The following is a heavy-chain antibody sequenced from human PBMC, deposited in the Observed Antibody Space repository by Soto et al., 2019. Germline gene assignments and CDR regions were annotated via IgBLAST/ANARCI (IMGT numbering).Heavy chain of an antibody. V-gene: IGHV4-34*01. D-gene: IGHD6-19*01. CDR2: INHSGST. Sequence: PSETLSLTCAAYGGSFSGYYWSWIRQPPGKGLEWIGEINHSGSTNYNPSLKSRVTISVDTSKNQFSLKLSSVTAADTAVYYCARGLYTSGRYNWFDPWGQGILVTVSS. CDR3: ARGLYTSGRYNWFDP. J-gene: IGHJ5*02. CDR1: GGSFSGYY.